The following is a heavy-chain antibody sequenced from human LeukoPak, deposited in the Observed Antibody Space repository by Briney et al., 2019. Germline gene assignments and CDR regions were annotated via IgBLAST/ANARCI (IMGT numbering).Heavy chain of an antibody. Sequence: GGPLTLFCAACGFTVSSNYMSWVHQAPAKGLEWVSVIYSGGRTYYSDSVKGRFTIYRDNSENTLYLQMNNLRVEDTAVYYCARVPTGYSSAWYSFDYWGQGTLVTVSS. V-gene: IGHV3-66*01. CDR1: GFTVSSNY. J-gene: IGHJ4*02. D-gene: IGHD6-19*01. CDR2: IYSGGRT. CDR3: ARVPTGYSSAWYSFDY.